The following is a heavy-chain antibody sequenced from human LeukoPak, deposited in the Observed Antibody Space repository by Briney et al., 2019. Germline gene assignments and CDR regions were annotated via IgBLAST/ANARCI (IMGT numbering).Heavy chain of an antibody. CDR2: IYYSGNT. Sequence: SETLSLTCTVSGGSINSYYWSWIRQPPGRGLEYIGHIYYSGNTDYNPSLKSRVTISVDTSKNQFSRKLNSVTAADTAVYYCARGQLRLSNWGQGSLVIVSS. D-gene: IGHD6-25*01. V-gene: IGHV4-59*01. J-gene: IGHJ4*02. CDR1: GGSINSYY. CDR3: ARGQLRLSN.